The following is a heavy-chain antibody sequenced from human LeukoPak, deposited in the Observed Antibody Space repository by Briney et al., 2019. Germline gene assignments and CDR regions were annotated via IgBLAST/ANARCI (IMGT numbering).Heavy chain of an antibody. V-gene: IGHV3-30*04. CDR3: ARDYGDYGGGAFDI. CDR2: ISYDGSNK. CDR1: GFTFSSYA. Sequence: PGGSLRLSCAASGFTFSSYAMHWVRQAPGEGLEWVAVISYDGSNKYYADSVKGRFTISRDNSKNTLYLQMNSLRAEDTAVYYCARDYGDYGGGAFDIWGQGTMVTVSS. D-gene: IGHD4-17*01. J-gene: IGHJ3*02.